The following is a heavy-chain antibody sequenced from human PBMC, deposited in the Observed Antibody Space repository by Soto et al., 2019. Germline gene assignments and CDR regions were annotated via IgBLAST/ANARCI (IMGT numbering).Heavy chain of an antibody. V-gene: IGHV4-34*01. CDR2: INHSGST. J-gene: IGHJ4*02. CDR1: GGSFSGYY. Sequence: PSEALSVTCSVYGGSFSGYYWSWIRQPPGKGLEWIGEINHSGSTNYNPSLKSRVTISVDTSKNQFSLKLSSVTAADTAVYYCARVGRDAIAAAGTIHYWGQGTLVTVSS. CDR3: ARVGRDAIAAAGTIHY. D-gene: IGHD6-13*01.